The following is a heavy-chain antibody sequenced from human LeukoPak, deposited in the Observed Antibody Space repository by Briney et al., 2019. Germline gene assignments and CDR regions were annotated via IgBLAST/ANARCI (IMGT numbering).Heavy chain of an antibody. CDR1: GFTFGDHY. CDR2: TKNKANTYTT. J-gene: IGHJ4*02. CDR3: ARDASASLDY. D-gene: IGHD2-2*01. Sequence: GGSLTLSCAVSGFTFGDHYMGWVRQAPGKGLEWVSRTKNKANTYTTQYAACVKGRFTVSRDDSKNSLSLQMNSLETEDTAVYYCARDASASLDYWGEGTLVTVSS. V-gene: IGHV3-72*01.